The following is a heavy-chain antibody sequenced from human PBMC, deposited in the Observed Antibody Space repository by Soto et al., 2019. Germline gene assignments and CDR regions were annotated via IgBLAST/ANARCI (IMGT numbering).Heavy chain of an antibody. Sequence: SVKVSCKASGGTFSSYAISWVRQAPGQGLEWMGGIIPIFGTANYAQKFQGRVTITADESTSTAYMELSSLRSEDTAVYYCARAWVPAAMGLYYYGMDVWGRGTTVTVSS. CDR1: GGTFSSYA. CDR2: IIPIFGTA. D-gene: IGHD2-2*01. CDR3: ARAWVPAAMGLYYYGMDV. V-gene: IGHV1-69*13. J-gene: IGHJ6*02.